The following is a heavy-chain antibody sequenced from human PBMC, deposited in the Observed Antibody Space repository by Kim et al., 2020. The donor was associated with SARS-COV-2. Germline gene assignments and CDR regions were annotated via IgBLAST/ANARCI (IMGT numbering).Heavy chain of an antibody. CDR1: GGSISSYY. D-gene: IGHD6-13*01. V-gene: IGHV4-59*01. CDR2: IYYSGST. CDR3: ASEQYSSSWFNGWFDP. J-gene: IGHJ5*02. Sequence: SETLSLTCTVSGGSISSYYWSWIRQPPGKGLEWIGYIYYSGSTNYNPSLKSRVTISVDTSKNQFSLKLSSVTAADTAVYYCASEQYSSSWFNGWFDPWGQGTLVTVSS.